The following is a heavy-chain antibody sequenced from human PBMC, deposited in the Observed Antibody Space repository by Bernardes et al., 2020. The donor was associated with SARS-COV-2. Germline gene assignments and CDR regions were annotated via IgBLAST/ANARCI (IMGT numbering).Heavy chain of an antibody. CDR2: IYWDDDK. J-gene: IGHJ4*02. V-gene: IGHV2-5*02. Sequence: SGPTLVKPTQTLTLTCTFSGFSLSTTGVGVGWIRQPPGKALEWLALIYWDDDKRYSSSLKSRLTITKDTSKNQVFLIMTNMDPVDTATYYCALLKGFPLRSRLGEIDYWGQGTLVTVSS. D-gene: IGHD3-16*01. CDR1: GFSLSTTGVG. CDR3: ALLKGFPLRSRLGEIDY.